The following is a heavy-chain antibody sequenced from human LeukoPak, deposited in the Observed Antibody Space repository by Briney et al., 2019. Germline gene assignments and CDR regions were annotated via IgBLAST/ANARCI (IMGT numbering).Heavy chain of an antibody. CDR2: INPNSGGT. CDR1: GYTFTGYY. V-gene: IGHV1-2*02. CDR3: ASLGQSRDGYNR. J-gene: IGHJ4*02. Sequence: ASVKVSCKASGYTFTGYYMHWVQQAPGQGLEWMGWINPNSGGTNYAQKFQGRVTMTRDTSISTTYMELSRLRSDDTAVYYCASLGQSRDGYNRWGQGTLVTVSS. D-gene: IGHD5-24*01.